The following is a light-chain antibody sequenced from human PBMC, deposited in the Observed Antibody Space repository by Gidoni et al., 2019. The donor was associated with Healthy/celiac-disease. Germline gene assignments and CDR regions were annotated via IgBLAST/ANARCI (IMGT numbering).Light chain of an antibody. CDR3: QQHGSSPPLT. CDR2: GAS. J-gene: IGKJ4*01. V-gene: IGKV3-20*01. CDR1: QSVSSSY. Sequence: EIVLTQSPGTLSLSPGERATLSCSAIQSVSSSYLAWYQQKPGQAPRRLIYGASSRATGIPDTFSGSGSGTDFTLTISRLEPEDFSVSYCQQHGSSPPLTFGGGTKVEIK.